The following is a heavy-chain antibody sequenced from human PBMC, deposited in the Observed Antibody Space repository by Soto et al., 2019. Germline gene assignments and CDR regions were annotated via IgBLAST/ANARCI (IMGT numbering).Heavy chain of an antibody. CDR1: GFPFSSYW. CDR3: AKDMSSVPEY. J-gene: IGHJ4*02. D-gene: IGHD1-26*01. V-gene: IGHV3-74*01. CDR2: IKTDGSIT. Sequence: PGGSLRLSCAASGFPFSSYWMYWVRQAPGKGLVWVSRIKTDGSITSYADSVKGRFTVSRDNARDMLYLQMNSLRAEETAVYYCAKDMSSVPEYWGQGTLVTVSS.